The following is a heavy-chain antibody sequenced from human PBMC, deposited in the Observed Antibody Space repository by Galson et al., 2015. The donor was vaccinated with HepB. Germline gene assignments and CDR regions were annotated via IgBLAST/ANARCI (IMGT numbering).Heavy chain of an antibody. CDR3: ARRGTFPSYSSSWYNYYYGMDV. V-gene: IGHV4-34*01. J-gene: IGHJ6*02. CDR2: INHSGST. CDR1: GGSFSGYY. Sequence: ETLSLTCAVYGGSFSGYYWSWIRQPPGKGLEWIGEINHSGSTNYNPSLKSRVTISVDTSKNQFSLKLSSVTAADTAVYYCARRGTFPSYSSSWYNYYYGMDVWGQGTTVTVSS. D-gene: IGHD6-13*01.